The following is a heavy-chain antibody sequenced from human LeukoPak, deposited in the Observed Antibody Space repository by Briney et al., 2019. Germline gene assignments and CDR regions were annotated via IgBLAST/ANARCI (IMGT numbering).Heavy chain of an antibody. Sequence: GGSLRLSCAASRFTFSYFAMHWVRQAPGKGLEWVALLSDDGSNKFYADSVKGRFTISRDNSKNTLYLQMNSLRAEDTAFYYCAKDPHSSSWYYFDSWGQGTLVTVSS. J-gene: IGHJ4*02. CDR3: AKDPHSSSWYYFDS. D-gene: IGHD6-13*01. V-gene: IGHV3-30*18. CDR1: RFTFSYFA. CDR2: LSDDGSNK.